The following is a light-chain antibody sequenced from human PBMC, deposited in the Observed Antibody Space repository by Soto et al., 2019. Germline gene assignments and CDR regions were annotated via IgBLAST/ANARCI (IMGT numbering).Light chain of an antibody. CDR1: SSDVGGYNY. CDR2: DVS. V-gene: IGLV2-14*01. J-gene: IGLJ1*01. CDR3: SSYTSSSTFSV. Sequence: QSVLTQPASVSGSPGQSITISCTGTSSDVGGYNYVSWYQQHPGKAPKLMIYDVSNRPSGVSNRFSGSKSGNTASLTISGLQAEDEADYYCSSYTSSSTFSVFGTGPKVTVL.